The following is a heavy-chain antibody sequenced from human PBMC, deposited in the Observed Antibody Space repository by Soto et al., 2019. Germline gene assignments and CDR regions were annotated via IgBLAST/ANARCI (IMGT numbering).Heavy chain of an antibody. D-gene: IGHD5-18*01. J-gene: IGHJ4*02. V-gene: IGHV3-30-3*01. Sequence: PGGSRTLSCAAGGLSFSSYAMHWVRQAPGKGLEWVAGTSYDGSNKNYADSVKGRFTISRDNSKNTLYLQMNSLRVEDTAVYYCGRDIRYNYGNLRGLGYWGQGTPVTVSS. CDR3: GRDIRYNYGNLRGLGY. CDR2: TSYDGSNK. CDR1: GLSFSSYA.